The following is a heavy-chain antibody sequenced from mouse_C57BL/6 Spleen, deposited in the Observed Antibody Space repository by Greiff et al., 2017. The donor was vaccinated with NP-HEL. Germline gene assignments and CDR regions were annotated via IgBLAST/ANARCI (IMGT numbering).Heavy chain of an antibody. CDR3: ARESSGPWCAY. Sequence: VQLQQSGPELVKPGASVKISCKASGYAFSSSWMNWVKQRPGKGLEWIGRIYPGDGGTNYNGKFKGKGTLTADKSSSTGYMQPSSLTSEDSAVYFCARESSGPWCAYWGQGTLVTVSA. CDR2: IYPGDGGT. CDR1: GYAFSSSW. D-gene: IGHD3-2*02. J-gene: IGHJ3*01. V-gene: IGHV1-82*01.